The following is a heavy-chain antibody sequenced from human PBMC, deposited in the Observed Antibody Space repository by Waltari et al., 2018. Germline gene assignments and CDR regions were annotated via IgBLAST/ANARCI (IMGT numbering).Heavy chain of an antibody. V-gene: IGHV3-7*01. CDR2: IKQDGREN. CDR1: GFSLSNHW. J-gene: IGHJ6*02. D-gene: IGHD1-26*01. CDR3: ARDSGGMDV. Sequence: EVQLVESGGGLVQPGGSLRLSCAASGFSLSNHWMNWVRQAPGKGREGGATIKQDGRENFYVDSVKGRFTISRDTAKSSVFLQMNSLSAEDTAVYYCARDSGGMDVWGQGTTVTVSS.